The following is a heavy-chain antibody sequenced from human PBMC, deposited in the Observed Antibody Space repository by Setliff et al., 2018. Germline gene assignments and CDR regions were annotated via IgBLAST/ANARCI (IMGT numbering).Heavy chain of an antibody. CDR2: ISYDGSNK. Sequence: PGGSLRLSCAASGFTFSSYAMHWVRQAPGKGLEWVAVISYDGSNKYYADSVKGRFTISRDNSKNTLYLQMNSLRAEDTALYYCARTTGYRLEGDFDYWGQGTLVTVSS. D-gene: IGHD3-16*01. V-gene: IGHV3-30-3*01. CDR1: GFTFSSYA. J-gene: IGHJ4*02. CDR3: ARTTGYRLEGDFDY.